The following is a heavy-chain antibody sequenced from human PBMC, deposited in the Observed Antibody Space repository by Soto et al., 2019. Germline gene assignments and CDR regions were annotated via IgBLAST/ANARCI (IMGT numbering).Heavy chain of an antibody. Sequence: GASVKVSCKASGYTFTSYGISWVRQAPGQGLEWMGWISAYNGNTNYAQKLQGRVTMTTDTSTSTAYMELRSLRSDDTAVYYCARPGRLGIAVAGEWYFDLWGRGTLVTVSS. V-gene: IGHV1-18*01. CDR1: GYTFTSYG. CDR3: ARPGRLGIAVAGEWYFDL. CDR2: ISAYNGNT. J-gene: IGHJ2*01. D-gene: IGHD6-19*01.